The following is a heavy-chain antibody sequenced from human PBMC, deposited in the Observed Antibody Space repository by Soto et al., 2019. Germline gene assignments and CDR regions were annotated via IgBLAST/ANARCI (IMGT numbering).Heavy chain of an antibody. V-gene: IGHV3-30*18. Sequence: GGSLRLSCAASGFTFSSYGMHWVRQAPGKGLEWVAVISYDGSNKYYADSVKGRFTISRDNSKNTLYLQMNSLRAEDTAVYYCANDPRQGNFDYWGQGTLVTVS. CDR1: GFTFSSYG. J-gene: IGHJ4*02. CDR3: ANDPRQGNFDY. CDR2: ISYDGSNK.